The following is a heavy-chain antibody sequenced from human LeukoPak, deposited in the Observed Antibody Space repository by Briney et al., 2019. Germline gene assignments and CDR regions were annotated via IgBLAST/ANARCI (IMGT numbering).Heavy chain of an antibody. CDR1: GYTFTSYD. J-gene: IGHJ4*02. D-gene: IGHD6-19*01. Sequence: VASVKVSYKASGYTFTSYDINWVRQATGQGLAWMGWMNPNSGNTGYAQKFQGRVTMTRNTSISTAYMELSSLRSEDTAVYYCAIRHKGSGWHDYWGQGTLVTVSS. CDR3: AIRHKGSGWHDY. CDR2: MNPNSGNT. V-gene: IGHV1-8*01.